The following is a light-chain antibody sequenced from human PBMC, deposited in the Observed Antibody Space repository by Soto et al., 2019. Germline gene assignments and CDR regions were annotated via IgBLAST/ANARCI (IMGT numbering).Light chain of an antibody. Sequence: QSALTQPASVSGSPGQSITIYCTGTSSDVGRYNYVSWYQQHPGKAPKLMIYDVNNRPSGVSNRFSGSKSGNTASLTISGLQAEDEADYYCSSYTSSSTRVVFGAGTKVTVL. V-gene: IGLV2-14*01. CDR1: SSDVGRYNY. CDR2: DVN. J-gene: IGLJ2*01. CDR3: SSYTSSSTRVV.